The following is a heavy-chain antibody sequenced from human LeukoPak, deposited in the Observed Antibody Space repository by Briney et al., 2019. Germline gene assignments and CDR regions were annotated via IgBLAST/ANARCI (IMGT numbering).Heavy chain of an antibody. Sequence: SETLSLTCTVSGGSISSYYWSWIRQPAGKGLEWIGRIYTSGSTNYNPSLKSRVTMSVDTSKNQFSLKLSSVTAADTAVYYCARDTSPSGSHYNWFDPWGQGTLVTVSS. D-gene: IGHD1-26*01. CDR2: IYTSGST. V-gene: IGHV4-4*07. CDR3: ARDTSPSGSHYNWFDP. J-gene: IGHJ5*02. CDR1: GGSISSYY.